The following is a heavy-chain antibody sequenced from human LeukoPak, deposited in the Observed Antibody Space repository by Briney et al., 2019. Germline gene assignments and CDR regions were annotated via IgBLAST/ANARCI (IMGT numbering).Heavy chain of an antibody. Sequence: GGSLRLSCVASGFTFTNNWMTWFRQAPGKGLDWVSVIFSGRNTYYADSVKGRFTISTDNSKNTLDLQMNSLRAEDTAVYYCARTVPGYCSGGSCLGYWGQGTLVTVSS. J-gene: IGHJ4*02. CDR2: IFSGRNT. D-gene: IGHD2-15*01. CDR3: ARTVPGYCSGGSCLGY. CDR1: GFTFTNNW. V-gene: IGHV3-66*01.